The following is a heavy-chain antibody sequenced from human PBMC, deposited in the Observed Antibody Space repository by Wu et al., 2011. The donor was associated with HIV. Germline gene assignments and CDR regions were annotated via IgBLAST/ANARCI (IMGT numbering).Heavy chain of an antibody. D-gene: IGHD2-15*01. J-gene: IGHJ3*02. CDR1: RDTLTNYA. Sequence: QVQLVQSAAEVKKPGSSVRVSCKASRDTLTNYAISWVRQAPGQGLEWMGGDIPISGTLNLPQRFQGRVTFTTDTSTNTAYMELSSLRSEDTAMYYCMRDGIRGIVVLPDALHAFDIWGQGTMVTVSS. CDR3: MRDGIRGIVVLPDALHAFDI. CDR2: DIPISGTL. V-gene: IGHV1-69*05.